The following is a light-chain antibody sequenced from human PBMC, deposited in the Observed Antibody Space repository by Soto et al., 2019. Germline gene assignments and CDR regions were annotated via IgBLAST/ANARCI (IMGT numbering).Light chain of an antibody. CDR3: MQGTHWPRT. V-gene: IGKV2-30*01. CDR1: QSLVGSDGNTY. J-gene: IGKJ2*01. CDR2: KIS. Sequence: DVVMTQSPLSLPVTLGQPASISCRSSQSLVGSDGNTYLTWYQQRPCQSPRLLLYKISNRESGVQDRFSGSGSCTDFTLIISSVEVEDIGVYYCMQGTHWPRTFGQGTKLEI.